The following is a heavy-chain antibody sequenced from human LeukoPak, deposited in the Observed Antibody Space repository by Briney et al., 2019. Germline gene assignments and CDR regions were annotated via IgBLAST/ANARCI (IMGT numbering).Heavy chain of an antibody. J-gene: IGHJ2*01. CDR1: GFTFSSYG. CDR3: AKDAWVLAAAGTWWYFDL. D-gene: IGHD6-13*01. CDR2: ISGSGGST. Sequence: GSLRLSCAASGFTFSSYGMSWVRQAPGKGLEWVSAISGSGGSTYYADSVKGRFTISRDNSKNTLYLQMNSLRAEDTAVYYCAKDAWVLAAAGTWWYFDLWGRGTLVTVSS. V-gene: IGHV3-23*01.